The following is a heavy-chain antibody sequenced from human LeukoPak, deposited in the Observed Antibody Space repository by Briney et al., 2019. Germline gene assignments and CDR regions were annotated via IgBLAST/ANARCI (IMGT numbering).Heavy chain of an antibody. D-gene: IGHD5-18*01. J-gene: IGHJ5*02. CDR1: GFTFSNAW. CDR2: IKSKTDGGTT. Sequence: GGSLRLSCAASGFTFSNAWMSWVRQAPGKGLEWVGRIKSKTDGGTTDYAAPVKGRFTISRDDSKNTLYLQMNSLKTEDTAVYYCAKYISAMAEGWFDPWGQGTLVTVSS. V-gene: IGHV3-15*01. CDR3: AKYISAMAEGWFDP.